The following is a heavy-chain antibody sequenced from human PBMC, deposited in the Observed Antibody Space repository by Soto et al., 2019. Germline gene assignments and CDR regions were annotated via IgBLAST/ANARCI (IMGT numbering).Heavy chain of an antibody. CDR3: ARDRSDYGLSANAFDI. J-gene: IGHJ3*02. V-gene: IGHV1-46*03. D-gene: IGHD4-17*01. CDR1: GYTFTSYY. CDR2: INPSGGST. Sequence: GASVKVSCKASGYTFTSYYMHWVRQAPGQGLEWMGIINPSGGSTSYAQKFQGRVTMTRDTSTSTVYMELSSLRSEDTAVYYCARDRSDYGLSANAFDIWGQGTMVTVSS.